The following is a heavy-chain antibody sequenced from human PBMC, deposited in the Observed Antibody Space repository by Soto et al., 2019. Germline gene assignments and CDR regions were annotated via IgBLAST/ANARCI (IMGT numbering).Heavy chain of an antibody. V-gene: IGHV1-8*01. CDR1: GYTFTSYD. Sequence: SVKVSCKASGYTFTSYDINWVRQATGQGLEWMGWMNPNSGNTGYAQKFQGRVTMTRNTSISTAYMELSSLRSEDTAVYYCARALGVRGVIIYYYMDVWGKGTTVTVSS. J-gene: IGHJ6*03. CDR3: ARALGVRGVIIYYYMDV. CDR2: MNPNSGNT. D-gene: IGHD3-10*01.